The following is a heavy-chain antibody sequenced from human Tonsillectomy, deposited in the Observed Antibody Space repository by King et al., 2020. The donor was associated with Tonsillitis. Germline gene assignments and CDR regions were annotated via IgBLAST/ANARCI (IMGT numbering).Heavy chain of an antibody. CDR1: GFTFSRNA. CDR3: AKVGICSSTSCYHFDY. J-gene: IGHJ4*02. D-gene: IGHD2-2*01. CDR2: ISGSGDST. V-gene: IGHV3-23*04. Sequence: VQLVESGGGLVQPGGSLRLSCAASGFTFSRNATSWVRQAPGKGLEWVSAISGSGDSTYYADSVKGRFTISRDNSKNTLYLQMSSLRAEDTAIYYCAKVGICSSTSCYHFDYWGQGTLVTVSS.